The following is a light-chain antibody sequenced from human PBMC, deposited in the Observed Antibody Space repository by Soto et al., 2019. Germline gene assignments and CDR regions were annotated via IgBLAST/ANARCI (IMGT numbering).Light chain of an antibody. J-gene: IGKJ3*01. V-gene: IGKV3-20*01. Sequence: EMVLTQSPGTLSLSPGERATLSCRASQSVTSSYIAWYQQRPGQAPRLLIFGASSRATGSPDRFSGSGSGTDFILTISRLETGDFALYYCHHYGRSPSFTFGPGTKVDIK. CDR3: HHYGRSPSFT. CDR1: QSVTSSY. CDR2: GAS.